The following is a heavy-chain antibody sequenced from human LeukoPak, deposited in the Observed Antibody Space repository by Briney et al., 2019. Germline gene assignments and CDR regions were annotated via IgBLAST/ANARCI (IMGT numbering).Heavy chain of an antibody. CDR3: ARSRYGAADY. D-gene: IGHD4-17*01. CDR1: GFSFTNYG. Sequence: PGGSLRLSCAASGFSFTNYGMHWVRQAPGKGLEYVSSISNNGDSTYYASSVKSRFTISRDNSKNTLYLQMGSLRAEDMAVYYCARSRYGAADYWGQGTLVTVSS. V-gene: IGHV3-64*01. J-gene: IGHJ4*02. CDR2: ISNNGDST.